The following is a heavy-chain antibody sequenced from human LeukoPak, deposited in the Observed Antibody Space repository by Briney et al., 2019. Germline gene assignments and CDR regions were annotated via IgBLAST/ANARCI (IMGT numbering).Heavy chain of an antibody. V-gene: IGHV3-66*01. Sequence: GGSLRLSCAASGLTVSSNYMNWVRQAPGKGLEWVSVIYSGGSTYYADSVKGRFTISRDNSKNTLYLQMNSLRAEDTAVYYCAKDASRTYDSSGYPADFDYWGQGTLVTVSS. J-gene: IGHJ4*02. D-gene: IGHD3-22*01. CDR3: AKDASRTYDSSGYPADFDY. CDR1: GLTVSSNY. CDR2: IYSGGST.